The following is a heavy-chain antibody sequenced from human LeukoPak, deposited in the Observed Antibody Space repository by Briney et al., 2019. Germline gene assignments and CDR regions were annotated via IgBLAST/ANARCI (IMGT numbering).Heavy chain of an antibody. D-gene: IGHD2-15*01. J-gene: IGHJ3*02. CDR2: FDPEEGET. CDR3: ATDAARHTDAFDI. CDR1: GGTFSSYA. Sequence: GASVKVSCKASGGTFSSYAISWVRQAPGKGLEWTGGFDPEEGETIYAQKFQGRVTMTEDTSTDTAYMELSSLRSEDTAVYYCATDAARHTDAFDIWGQGTMVTVSA. V-gene: IGHV1-24*01.